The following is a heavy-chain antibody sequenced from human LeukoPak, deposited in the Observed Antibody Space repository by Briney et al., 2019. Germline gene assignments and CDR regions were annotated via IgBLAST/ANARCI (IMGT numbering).Heavy chain of an antibody. J-gene: IGHJ4*02. D-gene: IGHD3-9*01. CDR2: ISGSGDNT. Sequence: PGGSLRLSCAASGFTFSTYVMSWVRQAPGKGLEWVSGISGSGDNTYYADSVKGRFTLSRDNSKNTLYLQMNSLRAEDTAVYYCAKGSGYDTDFDYWGQGTLVTVSS. CDR1: GFTFSTYV. V-gene: IGHV3-23*01. CDR3: AKGSGYDTDFDY.